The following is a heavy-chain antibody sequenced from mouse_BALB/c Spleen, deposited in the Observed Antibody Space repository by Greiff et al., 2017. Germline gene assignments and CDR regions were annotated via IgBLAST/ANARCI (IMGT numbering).Heavy chain of an antibody. J-gene: IGHJ4*01. CDR1: GYTFTNYW. D-gene: IGHD2-10*01. Sequence: VQLQQSGAELVRPGTSVKISCKASGYTFTNYWLGWVKQRPGHGLEWIGDIYPGGGYTNYNEKFKGKATLTVDTSSSTAYMQLSSLTSEDSAVYYCTRSAYYGNYEGYYAMDYWGQGTSVTVSS. V-gene: IGHV1-63*02. CDR2: IYPGGGYT. CDR3: TRSAYYGNYEGYYAMDY.